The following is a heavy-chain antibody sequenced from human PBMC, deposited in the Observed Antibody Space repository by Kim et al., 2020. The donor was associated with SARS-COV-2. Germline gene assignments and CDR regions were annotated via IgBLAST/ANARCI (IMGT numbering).Heavy chain of an antibody. Sequence: DAVKGRFTISRDNSKSTLFLQMNGLRTEDTAVYYCAKDGGAGAADYYLDYWGQGTLVTVSS. D-gene: IGHD6-13*01. V-gene: IGHV3-30*02. CDR3: AKDGGAGAADYYLDY. J-gene: IGHJ4*02.